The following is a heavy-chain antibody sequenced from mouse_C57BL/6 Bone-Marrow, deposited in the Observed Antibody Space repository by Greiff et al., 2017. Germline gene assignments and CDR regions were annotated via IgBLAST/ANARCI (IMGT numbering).Heavy chain of an antibody. J-gene: IGHJ2*01. CDR2: IDPENGDT. V-gene: IGHV14-4*01. Sequence: VQLQQSGAELVRPGASVKLSCTASGFNFKDDYMHWVKQRPEQGLEWIGWIDPENGDTEYASKFQGKATITADTSSNTAYLQLSSLTSEDTAVYYCTTVDYYDFWGRGNTLTVSA. D-gene: IGHD1-1*01. CDR1: GFNFKDDY. CDR3: TTVDYYDF.